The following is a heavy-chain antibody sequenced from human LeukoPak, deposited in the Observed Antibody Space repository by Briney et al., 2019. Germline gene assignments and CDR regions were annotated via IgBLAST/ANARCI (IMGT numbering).Heavy chain of an antibody. D-gene: IGHD3-10*01. V-gene: IGHV1-2*02. Sequence: ASVKVSCKASGYTFTAYYMHWVRQAPGQGLEWMGWINPNSGLTNYAQKFQGRVTMTRDTSSSTAYMELSRLTSDDTAVFFCARDRPPREGHGYYYGSGSNYFDYWGQGTLVTVSS. J-gene: IGHJ4*02. CDR1: GYTFTAYY. CDR3: ARDRPPREGHGYYYGSGSNYFDY. CDR2: INPNSGLT.